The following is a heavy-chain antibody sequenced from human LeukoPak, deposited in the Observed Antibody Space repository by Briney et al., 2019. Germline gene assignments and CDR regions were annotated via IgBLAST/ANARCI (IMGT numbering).Heavy chain of an antibody. CDR2: ISYDGSNK. Sequence: PGGSLRLSCAASGFTFSSYAMHWVRQAPGKGLEWVAVISYDGSNKYYAGSVKGRFTTSRDNSKNTLYLQMNSLRAEDTAVYYCARRATTERGHSYGLDYWGQGTLVTVSS. CDR3: ARRATTERGHSYGLDY. J-gene: IGHJ4*02. CDR1: GFTFSSYA. D-gene: IGHD5-18*01. V-gene: IGHV3-30*04.